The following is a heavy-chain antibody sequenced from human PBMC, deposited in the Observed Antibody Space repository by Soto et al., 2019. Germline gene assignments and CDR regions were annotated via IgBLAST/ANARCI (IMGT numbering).Heavy chain of an antibody. V-gene: IGHV1-3*01. CDR1: GYTFTSYA. J-gene: IGHJ6*02. CDR3: ARDLVMDV. D-gene: IGHD2-8*02. Sequence: QVQLVQSGDEVQKPGASVKVSCKASGYTFTSYAMHWVRQAPGQRLEWMGWINDGNSNTKYSQKFQGRVTITRDTAASTAYIELSSLRSEDTDVYYCARDLVMDVWGQGTTVTVSS. CDR2: INDGNSNT.